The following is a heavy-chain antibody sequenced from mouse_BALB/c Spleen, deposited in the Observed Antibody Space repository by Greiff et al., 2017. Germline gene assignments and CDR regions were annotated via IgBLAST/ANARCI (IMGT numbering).Heavy chain of an antibody. Sequence: QVQLQQPGAELVKPGASVKLSCKASGYTFTSCWMHWVKLRPGQGFEWIGEINPSNGGTNYNEKFKRKATLTVDKSSSTAYMQLSSLTSEDSAVYDCTIRTYWGQGTLVTVSA. CDR2: INPSNGGT. J-gene: IGHJ3*01. CDR3: TIRTY. CDR1: GYTFTSCW. V-gene: IGHV1S16*01.